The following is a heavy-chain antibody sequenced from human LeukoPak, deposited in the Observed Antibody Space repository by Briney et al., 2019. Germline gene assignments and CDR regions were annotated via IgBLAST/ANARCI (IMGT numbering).Heavy chain of an antibody. J-gene: IGHJ4*02. V-gene: IGHV5-51*01. D-gene: IGHD7-27*01. CDR3: ARHDQLGEQALSIIY. CDR1: GYGFSSYW. Sequence: GESLKISCKGSGYGFSSYWIGWVRQMSGKGLEWMGIIYPGDSETRYSPTFQGQVTLSADKSISTAYLQWSSLRASDTAMYYCARHDQLGEQALSIIYWGQGTPVTVSS. CDR2: IYPGDSET.